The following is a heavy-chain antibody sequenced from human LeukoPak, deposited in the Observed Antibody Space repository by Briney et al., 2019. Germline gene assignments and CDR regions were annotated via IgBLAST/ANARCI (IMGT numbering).Heavy chain of an antibody. D-gene: IGHD6-19*01. CDR1: GYTFTSYY. Sequence: GASVKVSCKASGYTFTSYYMHWVRQAPGQGLEWVGIINPSGGSTNYAQKFQGRVTMTRDTSISTAYMELSRLRSDDTAVYYCARGLAVAEPPYNWFDPWGQGTLVTVSS. V-gene: IGHV1-46*01. CDR2: INPSGGST. CDR3: ARGLAVAEPPYNWFDP. J-gene: IGHJ5*02.